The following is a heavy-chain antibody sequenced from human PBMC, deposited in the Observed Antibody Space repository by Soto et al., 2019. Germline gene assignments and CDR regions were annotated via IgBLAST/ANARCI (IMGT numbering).Heavy chain of an antibody. V-gene: IGHV4-4*02. CDR1: GGSISSSNW. J-gene: IGHJ4*02. CDR2: IYHSGST. D-gene: IGHD3-10*01. CDR3: ARDADNYYGSGSYSYYFDY. Sequence: PSETLSLTCAVSGGSISSSNWWSWVRQPPGKGLEWIGEIYHSGSTNYNPSLKSRVTISVDKSKNQFSLKLSSVTAADTAVYYCARDADNYYGSGSYSYYFDYWGQGTLVTVSS.